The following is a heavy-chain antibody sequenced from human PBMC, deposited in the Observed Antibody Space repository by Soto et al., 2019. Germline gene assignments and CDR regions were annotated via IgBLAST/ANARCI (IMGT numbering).Heavy chain of an antibody. V-gene: IGHV3-30-3*01. CDR2: ISYDGSNK. J-gene: IGHJ3*02. D-gene: IGHD1-26*01. CDR3: AREDNPFRGSSKLGAFDI. CDR1: GFTFSSYA. Sequence: QVQLVESGGGVVQPGRSLRLSCAASGFTFSSYAMHWVRQAPGKGLEWVAVISYDGSNKYYADSVKGRFTISRDNSKNTLYLQMNSLRAEDTAVYYCAREDNPFRGSSKLGAFDIWGQGTMVTVSS.